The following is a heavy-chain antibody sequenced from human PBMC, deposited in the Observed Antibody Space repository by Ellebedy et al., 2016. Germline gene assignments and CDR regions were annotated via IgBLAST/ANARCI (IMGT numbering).Heavy chain of an antibody. CDR3: ARDGSEWSRDY. D-gene: IGHD3-3*01. CDR2: IVFSGTAT. CDR1: GFTFTSYS. V-gene: IGHV3-21*01. J-gene: IGHJ4*02. Sequence: GESLKISXAVSGFTFTSYSMKWVRQTPGKGLEWVATIVFSGTATYYSDSVKGRFIISRDNAKNSLFLQMNSLRVEDTAVYYCARDGSEWSRDYWGQGTLVTVSS.